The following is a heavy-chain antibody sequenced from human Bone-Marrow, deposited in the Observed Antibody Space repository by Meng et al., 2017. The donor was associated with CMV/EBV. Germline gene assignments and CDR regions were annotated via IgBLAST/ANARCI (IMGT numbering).Heavy chain of an antibody. CDR1: GFTFSSYW. Sequence: GESLKISCAASGFTFSSYWMHWVRQAPGKGLEWVANIKQDGSEKYYVDSVKGRFTISRDNAKNSLYLQMNSLRAEDTAVYYCAREVEDWGEGYWGQGTLVTVSS. CDR2: IKQDGSEK. D-gene: IGHD3-16*01. V-gene: IGHV3-7*01. CDR3: AREVEDWGEGY. J-gene: IGHJ4*02.